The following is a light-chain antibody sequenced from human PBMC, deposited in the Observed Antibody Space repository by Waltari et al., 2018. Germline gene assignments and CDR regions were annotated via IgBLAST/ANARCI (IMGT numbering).Light chain of an antibody. CDR2: EVP. CDR1: RSDIGGYNY. V-gene: IGLV2-14*01. Sequence: QSALTQPASVSGSPGQSLPISCTGTRSDIGGYNYVSWYQQYPGKAPKLLIFEVPNRPSGISNRFSGSKSGNTASLTISGLQSDDEAEYFCSSYTQTSSPYIFGTGTKVTVL. J-gene: IGLJ1*01. CDR3: SSYTQTSSPYI.